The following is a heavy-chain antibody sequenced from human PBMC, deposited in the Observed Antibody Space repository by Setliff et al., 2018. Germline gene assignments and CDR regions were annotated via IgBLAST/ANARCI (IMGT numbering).Heavy chain of an antibody. CDR1: TFTNYG. J-gene: IGHJ4*02. CDR3: TRINFYVSSGYYYAPDY. CDR2: INNYNMNT. Sequence: TFTNYGINWVRQAPGQGLEWMGWINNYNMNTNYPQKFLGRVTVTTDTSTGTAYMELGSLTSDDTAIYYCTRINFYVSSGYYYAPDYWGPGTLVTVSS. V-gene: IGHV1-18*01. D-gene: IGHD3-22*01.